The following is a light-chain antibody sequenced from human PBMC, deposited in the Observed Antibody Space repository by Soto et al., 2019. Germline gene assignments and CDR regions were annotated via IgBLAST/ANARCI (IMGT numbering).Light chain of an antibody. J-gene: IGKJ4*02. Sequence: EIVLTQSPATLSLSPGERATLSCRASQSVSSYLAAYQQKPGQAPRLLIYDASNRATGIPARFSGSGSGTDFTLTISRLEPEDFAVYYCQQRSDWPLTFGGGTKVEIK. CDR2: DAS. CDR1: QSVSSY. CDR3: QQRSDWPLT. V-gene: IGKV3-11*01.